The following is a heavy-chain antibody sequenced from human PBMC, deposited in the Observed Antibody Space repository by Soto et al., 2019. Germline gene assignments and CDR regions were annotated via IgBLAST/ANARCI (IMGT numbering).Heavy chain of an antibody. J-gene: IGHJ6*02. CDR2: IKQDGSEK. CDR1: GFTFSSYW. Sequence: EVQLVESGGGLVQPGGSLRLSCAASGFTFSSYWMSWVRQAPGKGLEWVANIKQDGSEKYYVDSLEGRFTISRDNTNNSLYLQMNSRRAEDTAVYYCTRVSPGSGWPYHYYGMDVWGQGTTVTVSS. V-gene: IGHV3-7*01. D-gene: IGHD6-19*01. CDR3: TRVSPGSGWPYHYYGMDV.